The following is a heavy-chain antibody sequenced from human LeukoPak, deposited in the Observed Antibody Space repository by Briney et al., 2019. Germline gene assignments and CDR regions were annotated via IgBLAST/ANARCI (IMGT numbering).Heavy chain of an antibody. J-gene: IGHJ4*02. CDR2: MNPNSGNT. CDR3: AIVSDQLLSLDY. V-gene: IGHV1-8*01. Sequence: ASVKVSCKASGYTFTSYDINWVRQATGQGLEWMGWMNPNSGNTGYAQKFQGRVTMTRNTSISTAYMGLSSLRSEDTAVYYCAIVSDQLLSLDYWGQGTLVTVSS. CDR1: GYTFTSYD. D-gene: IGHD2-2*01.